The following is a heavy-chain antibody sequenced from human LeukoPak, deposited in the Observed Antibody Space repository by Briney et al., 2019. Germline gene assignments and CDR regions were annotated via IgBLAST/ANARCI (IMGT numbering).Heavy chain of an antibody. V-gene: IGHV4-34*01. CDR2: ISHSGST. Sequence: SETLSLTCAVSGGSFNGYYWSWIRQPPGKGLEWIGEISHSGSTNYSPSLKSRVTISVDTSKNQFSLKLSSVTAADTAVYYCARQIYGDSGYWGQGTLVTVSS. CDR3: ARQIYGDSGY. J-gene: IGHJ4*02. D-gene: IGHD4-17*01. CDR1: GGSFNGYY.